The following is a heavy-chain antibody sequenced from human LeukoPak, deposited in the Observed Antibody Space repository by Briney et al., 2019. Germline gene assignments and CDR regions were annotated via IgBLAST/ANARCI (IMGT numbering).Heavy chain of an antibody. Sequence: SGGSLRLSCAASGFTFDDYGMSWVRQAPGKGLEWVSGINWNGGSTGYADSVKGRFTISRDNAKNSLYLQMNSLRADDTAVYYCARVGRGLAAAGFGASDIWGQGTMVTVSS. CDR2: INWNGGST. V-gene: IGHV3-20*04. J-gene: IGHJ3*02. CDR3: ARVGRGLAAAGFGASDI. D-gene: IGHD6-13*01. CDR1: GFTFDDYG.